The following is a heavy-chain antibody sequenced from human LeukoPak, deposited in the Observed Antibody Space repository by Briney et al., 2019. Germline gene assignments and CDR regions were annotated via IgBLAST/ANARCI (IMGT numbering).Heavy chain of an antibody. Sequence: SETLSLTCTVSGGSISSDFNYWGWIRQPPGKGLEWIGSRYSSGSTYYNPSLKGQVTISVDTSKNQFSLKLTSVTAADTAVYYCARGYSSSWYLNWFDPWGQGTLVTVSS. J-gene: IGHJ5*02. CDR2: RYSSGST. CDR1: GGSISSDFNY. D-gene: IGHD6-13*01. V-gene: IGHV4-39*07. CDR3: ARGYSSSWYLNWFDP.